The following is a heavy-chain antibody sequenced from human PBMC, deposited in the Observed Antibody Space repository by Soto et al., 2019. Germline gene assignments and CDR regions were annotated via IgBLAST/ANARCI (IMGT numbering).Heavy chain of an antibody. V-gene: IGHV1-46*01. J-gene: IGHJ6*02. CDR1: GYIFSNYY. CDR2: INPSGGST. CDR3: ARVGVVVYYYYGMDV. D-gene: IGHD2-15*01. Sequence: ASVKVACKASGYIFSNYYIHWVRQAPGQGLEWMVIINPSGGSTRYAQKFQSRVTMTRDTSISTAYMELSRLRSDDTAVYYCARVGVVVYYYYGMDVWGQGTTVTVSS.